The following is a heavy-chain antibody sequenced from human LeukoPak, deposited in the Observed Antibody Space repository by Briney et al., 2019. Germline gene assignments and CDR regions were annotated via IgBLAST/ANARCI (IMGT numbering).Heavy chain of an antibody. CDR3: ARGGYSYGYRSHWGNYYYGMDV. D-gene: IGHD5-18*01. J-gene: IGHJ6*02. CDR1: GGSISSGGYS. V-gene: IGHV4-61*08. Sequence: SETLSLTCAVSGGSISSGGYSWSWIRQPPGKGLEWIGYIYYSGSTNYNPSLKSRVTISVDTSKNQFSLKLSSVTAADTAVYYCARGGYSYGYRSHWGNYYYGMDVWGQGTTVTVSS. CDR2: IYYSGST.